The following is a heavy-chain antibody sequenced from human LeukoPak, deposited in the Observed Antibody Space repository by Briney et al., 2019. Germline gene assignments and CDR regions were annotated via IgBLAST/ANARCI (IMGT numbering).Heavy chain of an antibody. CDR1: GYTFTGYY. CDR2: INPNSGGT. Sequence: ASVKVSCKPSGYTFTGYYMHWVRQAPGQGLEWMGRINPNSGGTNYAQKFQGRVTMTRDTSITTAYMELSSLRSDDTAVYYCARPQLGYGDYRDAFDIWGQGTMVTVSS. J-gene: IGHJ3*02. D-gene: IGHD4-17*01. V-gene: IGHV1-2*06. CDR3: ARPQLGYGDYRDAFDI.